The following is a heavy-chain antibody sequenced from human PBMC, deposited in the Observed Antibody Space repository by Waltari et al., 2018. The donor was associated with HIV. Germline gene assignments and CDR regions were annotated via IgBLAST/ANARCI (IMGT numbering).Heavy chain of an antibody. CDR1: GDSVNSGSFH. J-gene: IGHJ4*02. CDR2: IYSKGPP. V-gene: IGHV4-61*01. D-gene: IGHD3-16*01. Sequence: QVQLQESGPRLVKSSATLSLTCGVSGDSVNSGSFHWTWIRQSPGEALQCHGNIYSKGPPNFSPSLKSRISMSVEPAKNEFSVSLTSMTTADTAVYFCARLGIRGTSTRIDYWGQGIPVIVSS. CDR3: ARLGIRGTSTRIDY.